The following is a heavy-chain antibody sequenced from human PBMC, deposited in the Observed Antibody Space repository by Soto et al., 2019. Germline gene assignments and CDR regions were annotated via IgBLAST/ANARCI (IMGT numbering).Heavy chain of an antibody. Sequence: GGSLRLSCAASGFTFSSYAMHWVRQAPGKGLEWVALISYDGSDKDYADSVKGRFTISRDNSRNTLFLQMNSLRAEDTAVYYCARVFYKYYDSSGYYRSPAFWGQGTLVTGSS. D-gene: IGHD3-22*01. CDR2: ISYDGSDK. CDR1: GFTFSSYA. CDR3: ARVFYKYYDSSGYYRSPAF. V-gene: IGHV3-30-3*01. J-gene: IGHJ4*02.